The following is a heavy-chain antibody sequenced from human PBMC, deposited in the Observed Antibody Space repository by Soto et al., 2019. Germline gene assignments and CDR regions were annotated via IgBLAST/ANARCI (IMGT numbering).Heavy chain of an antibody. V-gene: IGHV3-23*01. CDR1: GFTFSIYA. CDR2: IGCGGDTT. Sequence: PGGFLRLSRAASGFTFSIYAMSWVRQAAGKGLEWVSSIGCGGDTTYFADSVKGRFTISTDKSKNTLYLQMNSLRAEDTAVYYCATHAYYDSSGSLDYWGQGALVTVSS. D-gene: IGHD3-22*01. J-gene: IGHJ4*02. CDR3: ATHAYYDSSGSLDY.